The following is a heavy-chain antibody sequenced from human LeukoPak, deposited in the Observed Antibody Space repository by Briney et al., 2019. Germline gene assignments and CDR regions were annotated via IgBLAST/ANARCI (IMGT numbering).Heavy chain of an antibody. D-gene: IGHD3-16*01. Sequence: GRSLRLSCVASGFSFSSYWMHWVRQAPGKGLVWVARIVGDGTSATYADSVKGRFTISRDNGKDTLYLQMNSLRVEDTALYYCVRGGDDPDHWGQGTLVTVSS. V-gene: IGHV3-74*01. J-gene: IGHJ4*02. CDR3: VRGGDDPDH. CDR1: GFSFSSYW. CDR2: IVGDGTSA.